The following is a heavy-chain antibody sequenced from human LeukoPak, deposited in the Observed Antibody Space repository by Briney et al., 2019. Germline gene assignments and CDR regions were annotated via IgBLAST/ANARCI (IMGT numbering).Heavy chain of an antibody. Sequence: GSLRLSCAASGLTFDDYAMHWVRQAPGKGLEWVSLISGDGGSTYYADSVKGRFTISRDNSKNSLYLQMNSLRTEDTALYYCAKDMSPPYSYGFGLSSATPYGMDVWGQGTTVTVSS. J-gene: IGHJ6*02. D-gene: IGHD5-18*01. CDR2: ISGDGGST. V-gene: IGHV3-43*02. CDR3: AKDMSPPYSYGFGLSSATPYGMDV. CDR1: GLTFDDYA.